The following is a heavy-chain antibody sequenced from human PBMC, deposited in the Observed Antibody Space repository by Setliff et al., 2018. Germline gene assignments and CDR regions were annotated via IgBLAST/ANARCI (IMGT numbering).Heavy chain of an antibody. V-gene: IGHV3-20*04. D-gene: IGHD5-12*01. CDR3: PKSRYDDSESFQH. CDR1: GFTFSSDP. CDR2: INWNGGST. J-gene: IGHJ1*01. Sequence: GGSLRLSCAASGFTFSSDPMNWVRQAPGKGLEWVSGINWNGGSTGYADSVKGRFTVSRDTSNNILYLQMNSLRAEDTALYYCPKSRYDDSESFQHWGQGTLVTVSS.